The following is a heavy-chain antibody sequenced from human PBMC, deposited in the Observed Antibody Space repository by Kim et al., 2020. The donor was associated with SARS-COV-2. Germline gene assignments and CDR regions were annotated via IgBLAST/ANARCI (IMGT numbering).Heavy chain of an antibody. CDR3: TRGFCGAGRGYCDS. V-gene: IGHV3-73*01. Sequence: AGAVKGMFTVSRDDSKNTAYLQMNNLKAEDTAVDYCTRGFCGAGRGYCDSWGQGTLVTVSS. J-gene: IGHJ4*02. D-gene: IGHD2-15*01.